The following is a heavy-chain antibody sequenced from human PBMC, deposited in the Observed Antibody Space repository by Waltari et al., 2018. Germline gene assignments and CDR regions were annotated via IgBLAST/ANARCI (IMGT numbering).Heavy chain of an antibody. V-gene: IGHV4-39*01. CDR2: VDYSGTF. CDR3: ARRLGSGSYYRNVLDS. CDR1: GVSVSNSNYH. J-gene: IGHJ4*02. Sequence: QVRLQASGPGLVKISETLSLSCSVAGVSVSNSNYHWDWLRQLPGKGLEWIGTVDYSGTFDYKRALKGRVPWSVARPRNQVSMLMTSLTAADTAIYSCARRLGSGSYYRNVLDSRGQGVLVNVSS. D-gene: IGHD3-10*01.